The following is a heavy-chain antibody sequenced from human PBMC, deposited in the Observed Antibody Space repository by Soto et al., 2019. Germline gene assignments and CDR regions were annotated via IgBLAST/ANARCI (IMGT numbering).Heavy chain of an antibody. J-gene: IGHJ4*02. CDR3: AILPRGYSYVLEDY. D-gene: IGHD5-18*01. Sequence: QVQLVQSGAEVKKPGSSVKVSCKASGGTFSSYAISWVRQAPGQGLEWMGGIIPIFGTANYAQKFQGRVTSTAYESTSTAYMELSSLRSEDTAVYYCAILPRGYSYVLEDYWGQGTLVTVSS. V-gene: IGHV1-69*12. CDR1: GGTFSSYA. CDR2: IIPIFGTA.